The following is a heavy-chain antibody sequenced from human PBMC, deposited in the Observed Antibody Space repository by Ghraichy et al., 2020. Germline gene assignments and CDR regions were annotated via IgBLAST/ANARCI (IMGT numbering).Heavy chain of an antibody. J-gene: IGHJ4*02. CDR3: ARAYSSGYSYLDY. V-gene: IGHV3-66*01. D-gene: IGHD3-22*01. CDR2: IYSGGST. CDR1: GFTVSSNY. Sequence: GESLNISCAASGFTVSSNYMSWVRQAPGKGLEWVSVIYSGGSTYYADSVKGRFTISRDNSKNTMYLQMNSLRAEDTAVYYCARAYSSGYSYLDYWGQGTLVTVSS.